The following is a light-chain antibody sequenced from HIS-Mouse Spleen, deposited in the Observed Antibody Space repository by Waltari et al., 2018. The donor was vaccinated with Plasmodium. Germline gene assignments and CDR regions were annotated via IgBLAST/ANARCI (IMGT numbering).Light chain of an antibody. V-gene: IGKV2-28*01. CDR2: LGS. J-gene: IGKJ2*01. Sequence: DIVMTQSPLSLPVTPGEPASLSCRSSQSLLHSNGYNYLDWYLQQPGQSPQLLIYLGSNRASGVPDRFSGSGSGTDFTLKISRVEAEDVGVYYCMQALQTPRYTFGQGTKLEIK. CDR3: MQALQTPRYT. CDR1: QSLLHSNGYNY.